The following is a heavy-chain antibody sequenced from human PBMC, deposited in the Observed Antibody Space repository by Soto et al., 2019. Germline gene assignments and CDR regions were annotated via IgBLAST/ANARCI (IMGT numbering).Heavy chain of an antibody. V-gene: IGHV4-39*01. J-gene: IGHJ4*02. CDR3: ARQRNSVVTQAYFDV. Sequence: LSLTCTVTGDSISSRSYYWGWIRQPPGKGLEWIGSIYYSGSTYNNPSLRSRVSMSIDTSKDQFSLKLKSVTAADTALYFCARQRNSVVTQAYFDVWGQGSLVTVYS. D-gene: IGHD2-21*02. CDR1: GDSISSRSYY. CDR2: IYYSGST.